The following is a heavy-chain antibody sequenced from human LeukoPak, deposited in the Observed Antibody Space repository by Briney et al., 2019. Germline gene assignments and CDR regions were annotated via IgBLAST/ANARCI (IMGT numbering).Heavy chain of an antibody. J-gene: IGHJ4*02. CDR1: GGSISSYF. V-gene: IGHV4-59*08. CDR2: IYYNGST. D-gene: IGHD6-19*01. Sequence: SETLSLTCTVSGGSISSYFWSWIRQPPGKGLEWIGYIYYNGSTNHNPSLKSRVTISIDASKNQFSLKLSSVTTADTAVYYCARRGYSSGWYYFDYWGQGTLVTVSS. CDR3: ARRGYSSGWYYFDY.